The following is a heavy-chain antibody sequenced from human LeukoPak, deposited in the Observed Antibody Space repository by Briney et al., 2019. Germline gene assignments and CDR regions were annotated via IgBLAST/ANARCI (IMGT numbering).Heavy chain of an antibody. V-gene: IGHV1-69*01. D-gene: IGHD6-13*01. CDR3: ARDPVAAAGLNWYFDL. CDR2: IIPIFGTA. Sequence: ASVKVSCKASEGTFSSYAISWVRQAPGQGLEWMGGIIPIFGTANYAQKFQGRVTITADESTSTAYMELSSLRSEDTAVYYCARDPVAAAGLNWYFDLWGRGTLVTVSS. J-gene: IGHJ2*01. CDR1: EGTFSSYA.